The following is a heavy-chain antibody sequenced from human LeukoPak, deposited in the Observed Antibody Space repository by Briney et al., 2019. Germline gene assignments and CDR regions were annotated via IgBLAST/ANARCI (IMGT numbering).Heavy chain of an antibody. CDR1: GFTFSSYS. CDR3: ARDRLVVPVDY. V-gene: IGHV3-48*01. CDR2: ISSSSSTI. D-gene: IGHD2-2*01. J-gene: IGHJ4*02. Sequence: GGSLRLSCAASGFTFSSYSMNWVRQAPGKGLEWVSYISSSSSTIYYADSVKGRFTISRDNAKNSLYLQMNSLRAEDTAVYYCARDRLVVPVDYWGQGTLVTVSS.